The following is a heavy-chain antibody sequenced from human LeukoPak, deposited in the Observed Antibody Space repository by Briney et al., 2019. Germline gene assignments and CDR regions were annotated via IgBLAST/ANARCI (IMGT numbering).Heavy chain of an antibody. D-gene: IGHD3-10*01. CDR2: IYYSGST. Sequence: SETLSLTCTVSGGSISSYYWSWIRQPPGKGLEWIGHIYYSGSTNYNPSLKSRVTISVDTSKNQFSLKLSSVTATDTAVYYCAREVVRVFDYWGQGTLVTVSS. CDR1: GGSISSYY. CDR3: AREVVRVFDY. J-gene: IGHJ4*02. V-gene: IGHV4-59*01.